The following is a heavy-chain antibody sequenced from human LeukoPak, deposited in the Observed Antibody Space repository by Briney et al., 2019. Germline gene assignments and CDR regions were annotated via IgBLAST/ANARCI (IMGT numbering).Heavy chain of an antibody. V-gene: IGHV3-30*18. J-gene: IGHJ4*02. Sequence: GGSLRLSCAVSGFTFSSYGIHWVRQAPGKGLEWVAVISYDGGSKYYADSVKGRFTISRDNSKNMVSLQMYSLRPEDTAVYYCAKERDSRGWYGPFDYWGQGTLVTVSS. D-gene: IGHD6-19*01. CDR1: GFTFSSYG. CDR3: AKERDSRGWYGPFDY. CDR2: ISYDGGSK.